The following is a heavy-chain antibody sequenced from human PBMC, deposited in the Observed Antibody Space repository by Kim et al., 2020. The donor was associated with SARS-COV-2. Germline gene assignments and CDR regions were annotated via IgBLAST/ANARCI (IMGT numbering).Heavy chain of an antibody. CDR1: GFTFSSYE. V-gene: IGHV3-48*03. Sequence: GGSLRLSCAASGFTFSSYEMNWVRQAPGKGLEWVSYISSSGSTIYYADSVKGRFTISRDNAKNSLYLQMNSLRAEDTAVYYCARDDIFGVVRFDIWGQGTMVTVSS. D-gene: IGHD3-3*02. CDR2: ISSSGSTI. J-gene: IGHJ3*02. CDR3: ARDDIFGVVRFDI.